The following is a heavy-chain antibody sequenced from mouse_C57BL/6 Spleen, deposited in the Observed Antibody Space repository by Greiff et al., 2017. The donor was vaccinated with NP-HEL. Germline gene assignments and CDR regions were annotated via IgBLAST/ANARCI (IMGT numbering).Heavy chain of an antibody. CDR1: GYSFTGYY. CDR2: INPSTGGT. V-gene: IGHV1-42*01. J-gene: IGHJ3*01. CDR3: ASQDWFAY. Sequence: EVQLQQSGPELVKPGASVKISCKASGYSFTGYYMNWVKQSPEKSLEWIGEINPSTGGTTYNQKFKAKATLTVDKSSSTAYMQLKSLTSEDSAVYYCASQDWFAYWGQGTLVTVSA.